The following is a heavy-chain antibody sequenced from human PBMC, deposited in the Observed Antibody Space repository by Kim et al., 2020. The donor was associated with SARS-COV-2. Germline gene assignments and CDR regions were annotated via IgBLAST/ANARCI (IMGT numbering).Heavy chain of an antibody. J-gene: IGHJ4*02. CDR3: ARAPIFGVVITNFDY. CDR1: GGSISSGGYY. V-gene: IGHV4-31*02. Sequence: SQTLSLTCTVSGGSISSGGYYWSWIRQHPGKDLEWIGYIYYSGSTYYNSSLKSRVTISVDTSKNQFSLKLSSVTAADTAVYYCARAPIFGVVITNFDYWGQGTLVTVSS. D-gene: IGHD3-3*01. CDR2: IYYSGST.